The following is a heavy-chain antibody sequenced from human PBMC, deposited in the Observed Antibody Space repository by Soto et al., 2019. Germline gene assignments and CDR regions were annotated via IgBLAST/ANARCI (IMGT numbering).Heavy chain of an antibody. CDR1: GFTFGSYA. J-gene: IGHJ4*02. D-gene: IGHD3-22*01. CDR2: ISYDGSNK. V-gene: IGHV3-30-3*01. Sequence: GGSLRLSCAASGFTFGSYAMHWVRQAPGKGLEWVAVISYDGSNKYYADSVKGRFTISRDNSKNTLYLQMNSLRAEDTAVYYCARDKYYYDSSGQDYWGQGTLVTVSS. CDR3: ARDKYYYDSSGQDY.